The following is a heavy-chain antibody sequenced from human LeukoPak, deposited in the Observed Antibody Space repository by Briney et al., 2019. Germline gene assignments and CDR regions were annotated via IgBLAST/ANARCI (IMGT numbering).Heavy chain of an antibody. V-gene: IGHV3-30-3*01. CDR2: ISYDGGKK. CDR1: GFTFSTYT. D-gene: IGHD1-26*01. Sequence: GGSLRLSCAASGFTFSTYTMHWVRQAPGEGLEWVTFISYDGGKKYNADSVKGRFTISRDNSKNTLYLQMDNLRTEDTAVYYCATSPPLHYSGSYETLDYWGQGTLVTVSS. J-gene: IGHJ4*02. CDR3: ATSPPLHYSGSYETLDY.